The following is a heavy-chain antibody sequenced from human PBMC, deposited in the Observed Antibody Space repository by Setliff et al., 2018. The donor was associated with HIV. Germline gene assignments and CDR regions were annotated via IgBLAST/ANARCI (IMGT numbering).Heavy chain of an antibody. D-gene: IGHD4-4*01. CDR1: GGSISSHY. CDR3: ARVALSVTKTSRRAFDI. Sequence: SETLSLTCTVSGGSISSHYWSWIRQPPGKGLEWIGYIYYSGSTNYNPSLKSRVTISVDTSKNQFSLKLSSVTAADTAVYYCARVALSVTKTSRRAFDIWGQGTMVTVSS. CDR2: IYYSGST. V-gene: IGHV4-59*11. J-gene: IGHJ3*02.